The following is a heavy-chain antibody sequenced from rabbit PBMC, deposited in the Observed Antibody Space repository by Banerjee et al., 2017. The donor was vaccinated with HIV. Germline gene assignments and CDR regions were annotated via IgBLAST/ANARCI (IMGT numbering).Heavy chain of an antibody. V-gene: IGHV1S40*01. Sequence: QSLEVSGGGLVQPEGSLTLTCTASGVSFNNNYYMCWVRPAPGKGLEWIACIYGGDGMSTAYASWGKGPSTVSKTSSPTVTLQMTSLTAADTATYFCASQSANSFDLWGQGTLVTVS. CDR1: GVSFNNNYY. CDR3: ASQSANSFDL. D-gene: IGHD3-1*01. J-gene: IGHJ4*01. CDR2: IYGGDGMST.